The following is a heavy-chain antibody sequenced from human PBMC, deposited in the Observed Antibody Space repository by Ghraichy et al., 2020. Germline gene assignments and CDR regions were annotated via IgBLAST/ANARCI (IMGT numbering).Heavy chain of an antibody. J-gene: IGHJ4*02. Sequence: GGSLRLSCAASGFTFSDYYMSWIRQAPGKGLEWVSYISSSGSTIYYADSVKGRFTISRDNAKNSLYLQMNSLRAEDTAVYYCARDHYDSSGYYANVIDYWGQGTLVTVSS. CDR3: ARDHYDSSGYYANVIDY. D-gene: IGHD3-22*01. CDR2: ISSSGSTI. CDR1: GFTFSDYY. V-gene: IGHV3-11*01.